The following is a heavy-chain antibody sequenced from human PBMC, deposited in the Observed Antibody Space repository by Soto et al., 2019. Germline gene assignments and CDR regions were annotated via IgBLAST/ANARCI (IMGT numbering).Heavy chain of an antibody. V-gene: IGHV4-4*02. Sequence: SETLSLTCAVSGDSINSTDWWNWVRQSPGKGLEWIGEIYHGGNIYYNPSLKSRVTISMDKSKNQFSLKLIYVTAADTAVYYCARGGTAYYYGSGSYYAYYYGMYVWGQGTTVTVS. CDR2: IYHGGNI. CDR1: GDSINSTDW. J-gene: IGHJ6*02. D-gene: IGHD3-10*01. CDR3: ARGGTAYYYGSGSYYAYYYGMYV.